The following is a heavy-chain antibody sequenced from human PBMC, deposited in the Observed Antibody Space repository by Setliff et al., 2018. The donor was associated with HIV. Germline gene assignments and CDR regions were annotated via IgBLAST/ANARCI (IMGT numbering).Heavy chain of an antibody. D-gene: IGHD6-19*01. Sequence: GASVRLSCAASGFTFYTYAMSWVRQAPGKGLEWVSTFGYSGSDTYYADSVKGRFTISRDNSKGILYLQMNSLRVEDTAMYYCAKPLPTANGWHRVFDFWGQGTSVTVSS. V-gene: IGHV3-23*01. CDR3: AKPLPTANGWHRVFDF. CDR2: FGYSGSDT. J-gene: IGHJ4*02. CDR1: GFTFYTYA.